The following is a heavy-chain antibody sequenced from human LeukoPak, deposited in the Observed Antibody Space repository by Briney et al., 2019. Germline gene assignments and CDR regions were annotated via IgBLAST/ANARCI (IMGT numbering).Heavy chain of an antibody. Sequence: GGSLRLSCAASGFTVSSNYVNWVRQAPGKGLEWVSVIYGGGNIYYADSVKGRFTISRDNSKNTLYLQMNSLRAEDTAVYYCARGAGYNYPYYFDYWGQGTLVTVSS. CDR2: IYGGGNI. J-gene: IGHJ4*02. D-gene: IGHD5-24*01. CDR1: GFTVSSNY. V-gene: IGHV3-53*01. CDR3: ARGAGYNYPYYFDY.